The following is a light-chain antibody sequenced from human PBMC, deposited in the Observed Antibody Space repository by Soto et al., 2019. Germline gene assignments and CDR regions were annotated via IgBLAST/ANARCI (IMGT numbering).Light chain of an antibody. CDR3: QQYSSYPT. CDR2: DAS. Sequence: DIQLTQTPSTLSAAVGDDVTMTCRGSQTISRWLAWYQQKPGRAPKLLIYDASTLESGVPSRFSGSGSETEFTLTIRSLQSDDFVTYYCQQYSSYPTFGQGTKVDIK. J-gene: IGKJ1*01. CDR1: QTISRW. V-gene: IGKV1-5*01.